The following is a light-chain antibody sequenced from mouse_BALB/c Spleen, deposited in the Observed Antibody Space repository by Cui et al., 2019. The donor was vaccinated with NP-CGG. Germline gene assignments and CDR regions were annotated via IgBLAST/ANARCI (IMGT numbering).Light chain of an antibody. CDR3: ALCYSNHWV. J-gene: IGLJ1*01. Sequence: QAVVTQESALTTTPGETVTLTCRSSTGAVTTSNYANWVQEKPDHLFTGLIGGTNNRVPGVPSRFSGSLIGDKAALTITVAQTEDEAIYFCALCYSNHWVFGGGTKLTVL. V-gene: IGLV1*01. CDR2: GTN. CDR1: TGAVTTSNY.